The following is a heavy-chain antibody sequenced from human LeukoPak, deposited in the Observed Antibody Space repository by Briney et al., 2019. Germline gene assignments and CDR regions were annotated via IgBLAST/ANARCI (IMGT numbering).Heavy chain of an antibody. Sequence: GASVKVSCKASGYTFTSYDINWVRQATGQGLEWMGWMNPNSGNTGYAQKFQGRVTITRNTSISTAYMELSSLRSEEPAVYYFARDRANEYYDICSGINWFDPWGQGTLVTASS. CDR1: GYTFTSYD. J-gene: IGHJ5*02. D-gene: IGHD3-3*01. V-gene: IGHV1-8*03. CDR3: ARDRANEYYDICSGINWFDP. CDR2: MNPNSGNT.